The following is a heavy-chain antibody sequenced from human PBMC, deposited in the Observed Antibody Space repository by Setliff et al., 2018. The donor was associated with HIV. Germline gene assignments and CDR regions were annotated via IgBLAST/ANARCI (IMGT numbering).Heavy chain of an antibody. D-gene: IGHD4-17*01. CDR3: ARAVKALGILDV. V-gene: IGHV4-59*01. CDR1: GGSISCYY. Sequence: SETLSLTCTVSGGSISCYYWSWIRQPPGKGREWSGYTYYSGRTNYNPSLKSRVTLSVDTSKNQFSLKQSFVTAADTAVYSCARAVKALGILDVGGKGTTVTASS. CDR2: TYYSGRT. J-gene: IGHJ6*04.